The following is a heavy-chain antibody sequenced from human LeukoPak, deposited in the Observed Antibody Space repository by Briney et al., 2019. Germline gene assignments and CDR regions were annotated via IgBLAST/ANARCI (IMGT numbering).Heavy chain of an antibody. V-gene: IGHV4-34*01. Sequence: PSETLSLTCAVYGGSFSGYYWSWIRQPPGKRLEWIGEINHSGSTNYNPSLKSRVTISVDTSKSQFSLKLSSVTAADTAVYYCARRAPYSSSWYSYYYYYMDVWGKGTTVTISS. CDR1: GGSFSGYY. CDR3: ARRAPYSSSWYSYYYYYMDV. J-gene: IGHJ6*03. CDR2: INHSGST. D-gene: IGHD6-13*01.